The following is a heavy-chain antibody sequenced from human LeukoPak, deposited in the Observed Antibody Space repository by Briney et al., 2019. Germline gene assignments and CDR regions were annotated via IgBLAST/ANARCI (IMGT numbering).Heavy chain of an antibody. V-gene: IGHV4-59*01. CDR3: AREGKLTGYFGGLGFNY. CDR1: GGSISSYY. J-gene: IGHJ4*02. D-gene: IGHD6-19*01. CDR2: IDYSGNT. Sequence: PSETLSLTCTVSGGSISSYYWSWIRQPPGKGLEWIGNIDYSGNTIYNPALKSRVTISVDTSKNQFSLYLTSVTAADTAVYYCAREGKLTGYFGGLGFNYWGQGILVTVFS.